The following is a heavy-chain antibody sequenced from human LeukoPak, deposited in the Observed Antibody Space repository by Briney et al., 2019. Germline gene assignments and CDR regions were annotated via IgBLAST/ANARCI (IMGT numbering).Heavy chain of an antibody. CDR3: ARVRSTMVRGPNWFDP. Sequence: KTSETLSLTCTVSGGSISSYYWSWIRQPPGKGLEWIGYIYYSGSTNCNPSLKSRVTISVDTSKNQFSLKLSSVTAADTAVYYCARVRSTMVRGPNWFDPWGQGTLVTVSS. CDR1: GGSISSYY. D-gene: IGHD3-10*01. CDR2: IYYSGST. V-gene: IGHV4-59*01. J-gene: IGHJ5*02.